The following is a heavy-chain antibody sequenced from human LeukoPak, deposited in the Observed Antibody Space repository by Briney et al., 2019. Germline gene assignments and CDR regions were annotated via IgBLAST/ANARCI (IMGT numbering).Heavy chain of an antibody. V-gene: IGHV3-7*01. D-gene: IGHD3-10*01. CDR3: ARGHYQIEL. Sequence: GGSLRLSCAASGFTFSSYGMHWVRQAPGKGLEWVATIKLDGSEKYYVDSVKGRFTISRDNVRNSLFLQMNSLRTEDTSVYYCARGHYQIELWGQGTLVTVSS. J-gene: IGHJ4*02. CDR1: GFTFSSYG. CDR2: IKLDGSEK.